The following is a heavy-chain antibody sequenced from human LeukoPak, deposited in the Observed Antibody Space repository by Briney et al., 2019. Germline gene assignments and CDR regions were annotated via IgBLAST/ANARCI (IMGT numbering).Heavy chain of an antibody. Sequence: PSETLSLTCTVSGGSISSSSYYWGWIRQPPGKGLEWIGSIYYSGSTYYNPSLKSRVTISVDTSKNQFSLKLSSVTAADKAVYYCARHIAARQGPFDYWGQGTLVTVSS. CDR3: ARHIAARQGPFDY. V-gene: IGHV4-39*07. CDR2: IYYSGST. CDR1: GGSISSSSYY. J-gene: IGHJ4*02. D-gene: IGHD6-6*01.